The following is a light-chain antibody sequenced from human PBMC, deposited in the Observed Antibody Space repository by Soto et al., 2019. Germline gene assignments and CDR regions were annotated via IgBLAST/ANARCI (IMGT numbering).Light chain of an antibody. CDR3: AVWDNSRNALV. CDR2: AYD. V-gene: IGLV1-44*01. Sequence: QSVLTQPPSASGTPGQRVIISCSGSSANIGANTGNWYQQLPGTAPKLLIYAYDQRPSGVPDRFSDSKSGTSASLAISGLRSEDEADYFCAVWDNSRNALVFGGGTKLTVL. J-gene: IGLJ3*02. CDR1: SANIGANT.